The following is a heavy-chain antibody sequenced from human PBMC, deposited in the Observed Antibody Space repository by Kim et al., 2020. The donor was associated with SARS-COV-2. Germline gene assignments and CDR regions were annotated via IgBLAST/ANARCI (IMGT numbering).Heavy chain of an antibody. CDR1: GYSFTSYW. CDR2: IYPGDSDT. J-gene: IGHJ3*02. Sequence: GESLKISCKGSGYSFTSYWIGWVRQMPGKGLEWMGIIYPGDSDTRYSPSFQGQVTISADKSISTAYLQWSSLKASDTAMYYCARRAYDILTGTDAFDIWGQGTMVTVSS. CDR3: ARRAYDILTGTDAFDI. V-gene: IGHV5-51*01. D-gene: IGHD3-9*01.